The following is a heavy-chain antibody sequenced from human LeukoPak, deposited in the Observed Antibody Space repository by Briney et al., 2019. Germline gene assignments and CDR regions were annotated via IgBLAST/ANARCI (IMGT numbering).Heavy chain of an antibody. CDR1: GGSVSSGSYY. CDR3: ARDKDIVVVPAAMTWDYYYGMDV. Sequence: SETLSLTCTVSGGSVSSGSYYWSWIRQPPGKGLEWIGYIYYSGSTNYNPSLKSRVTISVDTSKNQFSLKLSSVTAADTAVYYCARDKDIVVVPAAMTWDYYYGMDVWAKGPRSPSPQ. J-gene: IGHJ6*04. D-gene: IGHD2-2*01. V-gene: IGHV4-61*01. CDR2: IYYSGST.